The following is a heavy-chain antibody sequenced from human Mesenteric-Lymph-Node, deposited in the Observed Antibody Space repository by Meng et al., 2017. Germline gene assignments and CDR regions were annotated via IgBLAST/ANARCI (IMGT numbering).Heavy chain of an antibody. D-gene: IGHD2-21*01. V-gene: IGHV4-30-4*01. CDR1: GGSMSSGNYY. CDR3: ASFDHIPRRNYFDY. CDR2: IHHSGSA. J-gene: IGHJ4*02. Sequence: QAHLHESVPGLVELSQPLSLTCTVSGGSMSSGNYYWSWIRQPPGKGLEWIGYIHHSGSAYYNPSLKSRVSISVDTSKNQFSLNLNSMTAADTAVYYCASFDHIPRRNYFDYWGQGTLVTVSS.